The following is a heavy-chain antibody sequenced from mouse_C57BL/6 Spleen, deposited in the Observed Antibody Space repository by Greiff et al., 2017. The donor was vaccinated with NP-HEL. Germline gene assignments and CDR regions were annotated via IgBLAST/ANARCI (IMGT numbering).Heavy chain of an antibody. CDR1: GYTFTNYW. D-gene: IGHD1-1*01. Sequence: VQLQQSGAELVRPGTSVKMSCKASGYTFTNYWIGWAKQRTGHGLEWIGDIYPGGGYTNYNEKFKGKATLTADKSSSTAYMQFSSLTSEDSAISYGARSDGSTQYYFDYWGQGTTLTVSS. CDR2: IYPGGGYT. J-gene: IGHJ2*01. V-gene: IGHV1-63*01. CDR3: ARSDGSTQYYFDY.